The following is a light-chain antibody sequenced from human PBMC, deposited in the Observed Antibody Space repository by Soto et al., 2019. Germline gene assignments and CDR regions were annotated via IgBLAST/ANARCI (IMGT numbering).Light chain of an antibody. V-gene: IGKV1-39*01. CDR3: QQYNSYS. CDR2: AAS. Sequence: DIQMTQSPSSLSASVGDRVTITCRASRSISIYLNWYQQRPGKAPKLLIYAASSLQSGVPSRFSGSGSGTEFTLTISSLQPDDFATYYCQQYNSYSFGQGTKVDI. J-gene: IGKJ1*01. CDR1: RSISIY.